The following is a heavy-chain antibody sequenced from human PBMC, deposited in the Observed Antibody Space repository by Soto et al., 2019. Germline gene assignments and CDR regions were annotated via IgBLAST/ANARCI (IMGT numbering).Heavy chain of an antibody. V-gene: IGHV4-61*01. CDR3: ARARYYNDSGNSRAYFDY. J-gene: IGHJ4*02. CDR1: GDSVSSGSYY. Sequence: SEPLALPCSVSGDSVSSGSYYWIWIRQPPGKGLEWIGYIYYSGSTNYNPSLKSRVTLSVDTSKNQFSLKLSSVTAADTALYYCARARYYNDSGNSRAYFDYWGQGTLVTVTS. D-gene: IGHD3-10*01. CDR2: IYYSGST.